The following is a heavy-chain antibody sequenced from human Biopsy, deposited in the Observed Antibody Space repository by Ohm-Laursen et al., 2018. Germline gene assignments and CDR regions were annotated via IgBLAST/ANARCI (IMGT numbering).Heavy chain of an antibody. Sequence: GTLSLTCPVSGDSINSSYWSWIRQPPGKGLEWIGFISNSGNTNYNPSLKSRVTISVDTSKNQISLKLGSVTVADTAVFYCARRGGGGRSFDYWGQGSLVTVSS. CDR2: ISNSGNT. V-gene: IGHV4-59*08. CDR1: GDSINSSY. CDR3: ARRGGGGRSFDY. D-gene: IGHD2-15*01. J-gene: IGHJ4*02.